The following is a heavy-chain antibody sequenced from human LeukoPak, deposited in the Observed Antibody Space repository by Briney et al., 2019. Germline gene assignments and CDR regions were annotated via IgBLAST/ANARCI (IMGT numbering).Heavy chain of an antibody. J-gene: IGHJ4*02. CDR1: GFTFSSYE. CDR3: ATTAFGGAFDH. Sequence: GGSLRLSCAASGFTFSSYEMNWVRQAPGKGLEWVSYISSSGSTIYYADSVKGRFTISRDNAKNSLYLQMNSLRAEDTAVYYCATTAFGGAFDHWGQGTLVTVSS. CDR2: ISSSGSTI. V-gene: IGHV3-48*03. D-gene: IGHD3-10*01.